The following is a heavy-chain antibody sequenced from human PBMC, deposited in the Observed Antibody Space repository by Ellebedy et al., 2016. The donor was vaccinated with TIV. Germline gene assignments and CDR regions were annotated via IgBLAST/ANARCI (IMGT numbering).Heavy chain of an antibody. CDR1: GFNFSYYS. V-gene: IGHV3-21*01. CDR3: AREGIMSFDY. CDR2: ISASSSYI. Sequence: GESLKISCAASGFNFSYYSVHWVRQAPGTGLEWVSSISASSSYIYYADSVKGRFTISRDNAKKSLYLQMNSLRGDDTAVYYCAREGIMSFDYWGQGTPVTVSS. J-gene: IGHJ4*02. D-gene: IGHD3-16*01.